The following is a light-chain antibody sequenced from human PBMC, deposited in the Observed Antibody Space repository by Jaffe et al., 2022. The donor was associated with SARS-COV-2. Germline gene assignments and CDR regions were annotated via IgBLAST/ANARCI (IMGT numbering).Light chain of an antibody. Sequence: EIVLTQSPLSLPVTPGEPASISCRSSQSLLHSNTYNYLDWYLQKPGQPPQLLIYLGSNRASGVPDRFSGSGSGTDFTLKISRVEAEDVGVYYCMQALQTLPVTFGQGTRLEIK. V-gene: IGKV2-28*01. CDR3: MQALQTLPVT. CDR2: LGS. J-gene: IGKJ5*01. CDR1: QSLLHSNTYNY.